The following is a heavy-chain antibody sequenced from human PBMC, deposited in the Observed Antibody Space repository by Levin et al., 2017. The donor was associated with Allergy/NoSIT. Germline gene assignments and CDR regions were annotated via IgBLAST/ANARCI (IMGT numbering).Heavy chain of an antibody. V-gene: IGHV1-46*01. J-gene: IGHJ4*02. CDR1: GNTFTRSY. CDR2: INPSGDST. Sequence: GASVKVSCKSFGNTFTRSYIHWVRQTPGQRLEWMGIINPSGDSTSYAQELQGRITMTRDTSANTTYMELSSLRSDDTAVYFCARDLDGYSPFDYWGQGTLVTVSS. CDR3: ARDLDGYSPFDY. D-gene: IGHD5-24*01.